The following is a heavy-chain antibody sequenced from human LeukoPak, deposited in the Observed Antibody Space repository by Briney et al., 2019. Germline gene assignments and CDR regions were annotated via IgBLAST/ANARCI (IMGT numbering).Heavy chain of an antibody. CDR2: ISAYNGNT. J-gene: IGHJ4*02. D-gene: IGHD1-26*01. CDR3: ASLYSGSSRYYFDY. V-gene: IGHV1-18*01. CDR1: GYTFTSYG. Sequence: ASVKVSCKASGYTFTSYGISWVRQAPGQGLEWMGWISAYNGNTNYAQKLQGRVTMTTDTSTSTAYMELRSLRSEDTAVYYCASLYSGSSRYYFDYWGQGTLVTVSS.